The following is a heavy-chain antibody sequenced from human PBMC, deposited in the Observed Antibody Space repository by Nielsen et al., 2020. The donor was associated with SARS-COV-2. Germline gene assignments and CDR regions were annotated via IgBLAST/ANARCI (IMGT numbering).Heavy chain of an antibody. V-gene: IGHV1-69*13. Sequence: SVKVSCKTSGGTFRSYAINCVRQAPGQGLEWMGGIIPVSDITTYAQKFQGRVTMTAEDSTRTAYMELTSLRSDDTAVYYCARGCGVFGISYGSGCYYFDYWGQGTLVTVSS. CDR1: GGTFRSYA. J-gene: IGHJ4*02. CDR2: IIPVSDIT. CDR3: ARGCGVFGISYGSGCYYFDY. D-gene: IGHD3-10*01.